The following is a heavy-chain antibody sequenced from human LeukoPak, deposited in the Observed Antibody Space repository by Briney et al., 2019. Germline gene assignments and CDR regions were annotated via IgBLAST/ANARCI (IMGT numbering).Heavy chain of an antibody. J-gene: IGHJ4*02. Sequence: GGSLRFSCAASGFTFSNYWMSWVRQAPGKGLEWVANIKEDGSEKYYVDSVKGRFTISRDNARNSLYLQMNSLRAEDTAVYYCASGRQLGYWGQGTLVTVSS. CDR1: GFTFSNYW. D-gene: IGHD6-13*01. CDR3: ASGRQLGY. CDR2: IKEDGSEK. V-gene: IGHV3-7*01.